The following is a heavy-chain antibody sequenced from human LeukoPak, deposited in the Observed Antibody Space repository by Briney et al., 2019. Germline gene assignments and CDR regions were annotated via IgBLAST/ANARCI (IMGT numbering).Heavy chain of an antibody. J-gene: IGHJ4*02. CDR2: IIPIFGTA. CDR1: AGTFSSYA. Sequence: SVKVSCKAYAGTFSSYAISWVRQAPGQGLELVGGIIPIFGTANYAQKFQGRVTITADKSTSTAYMELSSLRSEDTAVYYCVRGYSYGNFDYWGQGTLVTVSS. D-gene: IGHD5-18*01. V-gene: IGHV1-69*06. CDR3: VRGYSYGNFDY.